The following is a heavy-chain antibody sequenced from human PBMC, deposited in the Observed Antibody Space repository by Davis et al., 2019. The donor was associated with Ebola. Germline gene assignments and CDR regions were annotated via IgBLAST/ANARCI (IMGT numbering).Heavy chain of an antibody. J-gene: IGHJ4*02. Sequence: GGSLRLSCAASGFTFSSYGMHCVRHAPGHVLDSLAVIWSDGSNKYYADSVKGRFTITRDNSKNTLYLQMNSLRAEDTAVYYCARDDPYSSGYDYWGQGTLVTVSS. CDR3: ARDDPYSSGYDY. CDR1: GFTFSSYG. V-gene: IGHV3-33*01. CDR2: IWSDGSNK. D-gene: IGHD6-19*01.